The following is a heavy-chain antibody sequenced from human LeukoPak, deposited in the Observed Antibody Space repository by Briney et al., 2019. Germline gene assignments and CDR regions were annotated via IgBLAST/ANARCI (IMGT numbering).Heavy chain of an antibody. CDR1: GYTFTGYY. D-gene: IGHD3-22*01. J-gene: IGHJ4*02. CDR2: INPNSGGT. CDR3: ARPEHYYDSSGYPAY. Sequence: GASVKVSCKASGYTFTGYYMHWVRQAPGQGLEWMGRINPNSGGTNYAQKFQGRVTMTRDTSISTAYMELSRLRSDDTAVYYCARPEHYYDSSGYPAYWGQGTLVTVSS. V-gene: IGHV1-2*06.